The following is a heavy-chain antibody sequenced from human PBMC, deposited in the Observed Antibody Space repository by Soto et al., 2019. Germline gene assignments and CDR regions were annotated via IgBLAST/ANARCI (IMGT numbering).Heavy chain of an antibody. V-gene: IGHV4-59*08. Sequence: QVQLQESGPGLVKPSETLSLTCTVSGGSISGYYWNWIRQPPGKGLEWIGYIYYSGSTNYNPSLKRRVTISGDTLSQFSRKVSSVTAADTAVYYCARRAVDTRRGHYQYGMDVWGQGTTVTVSS. CDR3: ARRAVDTRRGHYQYGMDV. J-gene: IGHJ6*02. CDR2: IYYSGST. CDR1: GGSISGYY. D-gene: IGHD2-21*01.